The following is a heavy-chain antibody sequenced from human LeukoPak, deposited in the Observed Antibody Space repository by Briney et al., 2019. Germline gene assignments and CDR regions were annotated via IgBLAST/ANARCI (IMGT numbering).Heavy chain of an antibody. CDR2: IYTSGST. D-gene: IGHD2-2*01. CDR1: GGSISSYY. CDR3: ASGGYCSSTTCYPNWFDP. Sequence: PSETLSLTCTVSGGSISSYYWSWIRQPAGKGLEWIGRIYTSGSTNYNPSLKSRVTISVDTSKNQFSLKLSSVTAADTAVYYCASGGYCSSTTCYPNWFDPWGQGTLVTVSS. V-gene: IGHV4-4*07. J-gene: IGHJ5*02.